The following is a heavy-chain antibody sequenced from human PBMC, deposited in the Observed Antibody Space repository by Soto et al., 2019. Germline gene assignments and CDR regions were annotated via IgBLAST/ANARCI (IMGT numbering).Heavy chain of an antibody. D-gene: IGHD6-13*01. CDR2: IYHSGST. V-gene: IGHV4-38-2*02. CDR1: GYSISSGYY. J-gene: IGHJ5*02. CDR3: ARDYSSSWYTRGWFDP. Sequence: PSETLSLTCAVSGYSISSGYYWGCIRQSPGKGLEWIGSIYHSGSTYYNPSLKSRVTISVDTSKNQFSLKLSSVTAADTAVYYCARDYSSSWYTRGWFDPWGQGTLVTVSS.